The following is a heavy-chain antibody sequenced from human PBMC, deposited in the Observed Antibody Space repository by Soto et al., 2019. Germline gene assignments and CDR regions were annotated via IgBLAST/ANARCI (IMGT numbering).Heavy chain of an antibody. Sequence: QLQLQESGSGLVKPSQTLSLTCAVSGGSISSGGYSWSWIRQPPGKGLEWIGYIYHSGSTYYNPSLKSRVTISVDRSKNQFSLKLSSVTAADTAVYYCARQYQLPTNNYNWFDPWGQGTLVTVSS. J-gene: IGHJ5*02. V-gene: IGHV4-30-2*01. CDR1: GGSISSGGYS. D-gene: IGHD2-2*01. CDR3: ARQYQLPTNNYNWFDP. CDR2: IYHSGST.